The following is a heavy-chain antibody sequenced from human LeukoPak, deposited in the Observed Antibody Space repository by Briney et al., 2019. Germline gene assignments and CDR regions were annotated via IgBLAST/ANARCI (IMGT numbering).Heavy chain of an antibody. V-gene: IGHV3-49*03. CDR2: IRSKAYGGTT. CDR1: GFTFGDYA. D-gene: IGHD4-23*01. J-gene: IGHJ6*03. CDR3: TRAVGKNIYYYYMDV. Sequence: GGSLRLSCTASGFTFGDYAMSWFRQAPGKGLEWVGFIRSKAYGGTTEYAASVKGRFTISRDDSKSIAYLQMNSLKTEDTAVYYCTRAVGKNIYYYYMDVWGKGTTVTVSS.